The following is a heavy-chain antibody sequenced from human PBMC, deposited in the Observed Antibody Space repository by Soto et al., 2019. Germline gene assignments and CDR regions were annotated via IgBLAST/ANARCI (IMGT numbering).Heavy chain of an antibody. J-gene: IGHJ4*02. CDR3: ARDTLGGAYDFWH. V-gene: IGHV3-66*01. CDR2: ISSDDRT. Sequence: EVQLLESGGGLVQPGGSLRLSCAASGLTVSNCFMTWVRQAPGKGLEWVSVISSDDRTYYADSVKGRFTISRDYSKNILYLEMNSLRAGDTAVYYCARDTLGGAYDFWHGGQGTLVTVSS. CDR1: GLTVSNCF. D-gene: IGHD3-3*01.